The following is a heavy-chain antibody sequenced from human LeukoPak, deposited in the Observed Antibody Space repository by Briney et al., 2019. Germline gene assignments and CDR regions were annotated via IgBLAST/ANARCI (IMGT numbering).Heavy chain of an antibody. Sequence: PSETLSLTCTVSGGSISSYYWSWIRQPPGKGPEWIGYIYYSGSTNYNPSLKSRVTISVDTSKNQFSLKLSSVTAADTAVYYCARYIVVVPAAGDYYYYGMDVWGQGTTVTVSS. D-gene: IGHD2-2*01. V-gene: IGHV4-59*01. J-gene: IGHJ6*02. CDR2: IYYSGST. CDR3: ARYIVVVPAAGDYYYYGMDV. CDR1: GGSISSYY.